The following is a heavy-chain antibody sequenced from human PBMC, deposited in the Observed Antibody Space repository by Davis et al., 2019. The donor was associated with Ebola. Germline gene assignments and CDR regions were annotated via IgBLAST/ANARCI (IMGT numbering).Heavy chain of an antibody. CDR1: GYTFTSYG. Sequence: ASVKVSCKASGYTFTSYGISWVRQAPGQGLEWMGWISDYNGNTNYAQKLQGRVTMTTDTSTSTAYMELRSLRSEDTAVYYCARDRSSSAYYYYGMDVWGQGTTVTVSS. CDR2: ISDYNGNT. CDR3: ARDRSSSAYYYYGMDV. J-gene: IGHJ6*02. V-gene: IGHV1-18*01. D-gene: IGHD6-6*01.